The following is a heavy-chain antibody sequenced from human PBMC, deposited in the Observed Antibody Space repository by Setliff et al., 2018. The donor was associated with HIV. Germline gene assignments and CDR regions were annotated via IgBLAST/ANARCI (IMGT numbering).Heavy chain of an antibody. V-gene: IGHV1-18*01. CDR1: GYTFIRFG. D-gene: IGHD1-1*01. J-gene: IGHJ4*02. CDR2: ISTYNGNT. Sequence: ASVKVSCKASGYTFIRFGISWARQAPGQGLEWMGWISTYNGNTIYAQKFQGRVTMTTDTSTSTAYMELRSLRSDDTALYYCARDGFVDRATGTTHLDSWGQGTLVTVSS. CDR3: ARDGFVDRATGTTHLDS.